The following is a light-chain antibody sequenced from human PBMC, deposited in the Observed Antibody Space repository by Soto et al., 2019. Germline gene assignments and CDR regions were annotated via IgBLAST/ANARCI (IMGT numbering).Light chain of an antibody. CDR3: SSYTSRSTLGV. Sequence: QSALTQPASVSGSPGQSITISCTGTSSDVGGYNYVSWYQQHPGKAPKLMIYDVSNRPSGVSNRFSGSKSGNTASLTISGLQAEDEADYYCSSYTSRSTLGVFGGGTNVTVL. J-gene: IGLJ2*01. CDR1: SSDVGGYNY. V-gene: IGLV2-14*01. CDR2: DVS.